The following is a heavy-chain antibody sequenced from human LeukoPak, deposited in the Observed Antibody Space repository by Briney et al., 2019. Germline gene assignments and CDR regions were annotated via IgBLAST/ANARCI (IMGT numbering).Heavy chain of an antibody. CDR3: AKNDKSSGWRLDS. Sequence: TSETLSLTCTVSGGSISGSSCYWGWIRQPPGKGLEWIGNIDYFGTTYYNPSLKSRVTISVATSKDQLSLKLTSVTGADTAVYYCAKNDKSSGWRLDSWGQGILVTVSS. D-gene: IGHD6-25*01. CDR2: IDYFGTT. CDR1: GGSISGSSCY. V-gene: IGHV4-39*01. J-gene: IGHJ4*02.